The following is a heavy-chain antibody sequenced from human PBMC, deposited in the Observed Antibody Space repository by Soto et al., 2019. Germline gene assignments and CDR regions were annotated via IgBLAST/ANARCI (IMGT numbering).Heavy chain of an antibody. Sequence: GESLKISCKGSGYSFTSYWIGWVRQIPGKGLEWMGIIYPADSDTRYSPSFQGQVTVSADKSISTAYLQWSSLKTSDTPMYYCATEYYYGSGANFDYWGQGTLVTVSS. CDR3: ATEYYYGSGANFDY. V-gene: IGHV5-51*01. CDR1: GYSFTSYW. D-gene: IGHD3-10*01. J-gene: IGHJ4*02. CDR2: IYPADSDT.